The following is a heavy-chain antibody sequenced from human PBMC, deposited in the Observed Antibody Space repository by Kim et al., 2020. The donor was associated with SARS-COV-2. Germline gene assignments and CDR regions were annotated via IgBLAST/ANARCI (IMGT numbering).Heavy chain of an antibody. CDR1: GFTFSNAW. Sequence: GGSLRLSCAASGFTFSNAWMSWVRQAPGKGLEWVGRIKSKTDGGTTDYAAPVKGRFTISRDDSKNTLYLQMNSLKTEDTAVYYCTTEVTMVRGVRDYWGQGTLVTVSS. V-gene: IGHV3-15*01. D-gene: IGHD3-10*01. CDR3: TTEVTMVRGVRDY. CDR2: IKSKTDGGTT. J-gene: IGHJ4*02.